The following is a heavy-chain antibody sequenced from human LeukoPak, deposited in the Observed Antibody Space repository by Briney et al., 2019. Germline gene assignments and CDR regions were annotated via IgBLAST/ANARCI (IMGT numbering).Heavy chain of an antibody. CDR1: GYTFTSYD. CDR3: ARGLRWLQSPYYFDY. J-gene: IGHJ4*02. V-gene: IGHV1-8*03. CDR2: MNPNSGNT. D-gene: IGHD5-24*01. Sequence: ASVKASCKASGYTFTSYDINWVRQATGQGLEWMGWMNPNSGNTGYAQKFQGRVTITRNTSISTAYMELSSLRSEDTAVYYCARGLRWLQSPYYFDYWGQGTLVTVSS.